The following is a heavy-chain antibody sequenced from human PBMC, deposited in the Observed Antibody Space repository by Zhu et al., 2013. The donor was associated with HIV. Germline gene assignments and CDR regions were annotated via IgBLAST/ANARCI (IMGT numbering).Heavy chain of an antibody. V-gene: IGHV1-2*02. CDR2: IIPKSGGT. Sequence: QVQLVQSGAEVKKPGASVKVSCKASGYTFTGYYMHWVRQAPGQGLEWMGWIIPKSGGTNYAQKFQGRVTLTRDTSISTAYMELSGLRSDDTAVYYCARPGSSTSWGLYYGLDVWGQGTTVTVSS. CDR3: ARPGSSTSWGLYYGLDV. D-gene: IGHD6-6*01. J-gene: IGHJ6*02. CDR1: GYTFTGYY.